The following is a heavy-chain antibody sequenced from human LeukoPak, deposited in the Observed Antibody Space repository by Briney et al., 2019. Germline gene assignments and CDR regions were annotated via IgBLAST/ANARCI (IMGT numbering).Heavy chain of an antibody. V-gene: IGHV3-30-3*01. CDR1: GFIFSRHT. D-gene: IGHD6-13*01. CDR3: VRSSAAAKYYFDY. J-gene: IGHJ4*02. Sequence: AGGSLRLSWAASGFIFSRHTMHWVRQALGKGLQWVALISYDGSNEYFADSVKGRFTISRDNSRNTLSLQVNSLRLEDTAVYYCVRSSAAAKYYFDYWGQGTLVTVPS. CDR2: ISYDGSNE.